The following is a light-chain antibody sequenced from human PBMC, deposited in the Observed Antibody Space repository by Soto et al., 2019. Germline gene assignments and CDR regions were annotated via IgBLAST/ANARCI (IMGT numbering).Light chain of an antibody. CDR1: QGIYSY. CDR2: AAS. Sequence: IQLTQSPSSLSASVGDRVTITCRASQGIYSYLAWYQQKPGKAPKLLIYAASTLQSGVPSRFSGSGSGTDFTLTISSLEPEDFAIYYCQQRSNWITFGQGTRLEIK. V-gene: IGKV1-9*01. J-gene: IGKJ5*01. CDR3: QQRSNWIT.